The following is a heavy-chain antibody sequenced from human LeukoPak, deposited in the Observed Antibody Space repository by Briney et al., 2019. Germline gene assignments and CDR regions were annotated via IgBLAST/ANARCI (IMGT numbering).Heavy chain of an antibody. D-gene: IGHD2-21*02. Sequence: GGSLRLSCEGSGFRFINFEMNWVRQAPGKGLEWVSFISSSGHTIYYADSVKGRFTISRDNARNSLYLQMNSLRAEDTAVYYCARDEHLRVGGDGHYYGMDVWGQGTTVTVSS. CDR2: ISSSGHTI. CDR3: ARDEHLRVGGDGHYYGMDV. CDR1: GFRFINFE. J-gene: IGHJ6*02. V-gene: IGHV3-48*03.